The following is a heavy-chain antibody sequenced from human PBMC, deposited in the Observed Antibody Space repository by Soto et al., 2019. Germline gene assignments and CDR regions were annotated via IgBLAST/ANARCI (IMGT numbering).Heavy chain of an antibody. J-gene: IGHJ4*02. CDR1: GFTFSSYA. D-gene: IGHD2-15*01. V-gene: IGHV3-23*01. CDR2: VSIGGST. CDR3: AKRRGAGGHFDY. Sequence: DVQLLESGGGLVQPEGSLRLSCAASGFTFSSYAMGWVRQGPGKGLEWVAVVSIGGSTHYADSVRGRFTISRDNSKNTLSLQMNXLTXXXTXXXXXAKRRGAGGHFDYWGQGALVTVSS.